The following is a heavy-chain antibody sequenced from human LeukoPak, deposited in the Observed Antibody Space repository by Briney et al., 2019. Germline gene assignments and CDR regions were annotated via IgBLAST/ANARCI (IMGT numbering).Heavy chain of an antibody. CDR2: INDESSDI. CDR1: GFTFSLYA. Sequence: GGSLRLSCAASGFTFSLYAMNWVGQAPGKGLEWVSYINDESSDIHYAGSVRGRFTISRDDARQTLYLQLSSLRVEDTAVYYCARDTFQPGLIDSWGQGTLVTVSS. CDR3: ARDTFQPGLIDS. J-gene: IGHJ4*02. D-gene: IGHD2-2*01. V-gene: IGHV3-21*05.